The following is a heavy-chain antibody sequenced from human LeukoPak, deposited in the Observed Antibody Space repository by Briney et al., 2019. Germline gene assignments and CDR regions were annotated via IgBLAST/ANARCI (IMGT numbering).Heavy chain of an antibody. V-gene: IGHV4-34*01. Sequence: SETLSLTCAVYGGSFSGYYWSWIRQPPGKGLEWIGEINHSGSTNYNPSLKSRVTISVDTPKNQFSLKLSSVTAADMAVYYCARGMYSSSWYSLDYWGQGTLVTVSS. CDR1: GGSFSGYY. CDR2: INHSGST. J-gene: IGHJ4*02. CDR3: ARGMYSSSWYSLDY. D-gene: IGHD6-13*01.